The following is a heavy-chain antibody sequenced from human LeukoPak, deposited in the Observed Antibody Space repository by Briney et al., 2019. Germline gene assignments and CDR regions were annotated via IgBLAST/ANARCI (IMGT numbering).Heavy chain of an antibody. D-gene: IGHD3-22*01. CDR2: INPNSGGT. CDR1: GYTFTGYY. CDR3: TRDGPRSSGYPDN. Sequence: AASVKVSCKASGYTFTGYYMHWVRQAPGQGLEWMGWINPNSGGTNHAQKFQGWVTMTRDTSISTAYVELSRLRSDDTAVYYCTRDGPRSSGYPDNWGQGALVTVSS. V-gene: IGHV1-2*04. J-gene: IGHJ4*02.